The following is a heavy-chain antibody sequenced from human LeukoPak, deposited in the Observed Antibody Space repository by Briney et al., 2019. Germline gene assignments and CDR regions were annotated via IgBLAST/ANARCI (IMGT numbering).Heavy chain of an antibody. V-gene: IGHV4-31*03. D-gene: IGHD3-9*01. J-gene: IGHJ5*02. CDR3: ARALTRNWFDP. Sequence: SETLSLTCTVSGGSIISDGHYWTWIRHHPGKGPELIGFIYHSGSTYPNPSLKSRVDISMDTSKNQFSLTLTSVTAADTAIYFCARALTRNWFDPWGQGTLVTVSS. CDR1: GGSIISDGHY. CDR2: IYHSGST.